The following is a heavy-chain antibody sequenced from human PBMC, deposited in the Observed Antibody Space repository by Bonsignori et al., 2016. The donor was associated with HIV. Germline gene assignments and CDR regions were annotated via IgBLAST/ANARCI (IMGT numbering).Heavy chain of an antibody. Sequence: VRQAPGKGLEWVANINREGNELYYVDSVKGRFTISRDDAKNSVYLQMNSLRVEDTAIYYCARDLTDDYYVGPGHFDSWGPGEYWSPSPQ. V-gene: IGHV3-7*01. CDR3: ARDLTDDYYVGPGHFDS. CDR2: INREGNEL. D-gene: IGHD3-10*02. J-gene: IGHJ4*02.